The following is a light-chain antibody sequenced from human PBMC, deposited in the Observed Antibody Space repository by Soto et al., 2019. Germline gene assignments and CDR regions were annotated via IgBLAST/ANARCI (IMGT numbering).Light chain of an antibody. CDR2: GNS. V-gene: IGLV1-40*01. Sequence: QPVLTQPPSVSGAPGQTVTISCTGSSSNIGAGYDVHWYQQLPGTAPKLLIYGNSNRPSGVPDRFSGSKSGTSAALVITGLQAEDEADYYCQSYDSSLSGNVVFGGGTKLTVL. J-gene: IGLJ2*01. CDR1: SSNIGAGYD. CDR3: QSYDSSLSGNVV.